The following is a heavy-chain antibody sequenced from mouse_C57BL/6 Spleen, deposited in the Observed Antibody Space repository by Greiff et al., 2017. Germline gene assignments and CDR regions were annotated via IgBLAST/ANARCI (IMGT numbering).Heavy chain of an antibody. D-gene: IGHD1-1*01. V-gene: IGHV5-12*01. Sequence: EVMLVESGGGLVQPGGSLKLSCAASGFTFSDYYMYWVRQTPEKRLEWVAYISNGGGSTYYPDTVKGRFTISRDNAKNTLYLQMSRLKSEDTAMYYCARHTYYGSSPFAYWGQGTLVTVSA. CDR1: GFTFSDYY. CDR2: ISNGGGST. CDR3: ARHTYYGSSPFAY. J-gene: IGHJ3*01.